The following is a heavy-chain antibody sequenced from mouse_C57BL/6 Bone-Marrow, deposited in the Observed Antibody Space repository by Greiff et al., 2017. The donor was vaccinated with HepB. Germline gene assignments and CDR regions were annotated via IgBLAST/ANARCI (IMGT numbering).Heavy chain of an antibody. D-gene: IGHD2-4*01. CDR2: INPYNGGT. J-gene: IGHJ2*01. Sequence: VQLKQSGPVLVKPGASVKMSCKASGYTFTDYYMNWVKQSHGKSLEWIGVINPYNGGTSYNQKFKGKATLTVDKSSSTAYMELNSLTSEDSAVYYCARKYDYDFDYWGQGTTLTVSS. CDR1: GYTFTDYY. V-gene: IGHV1-19*01. CDR3: ARKYDYDFDY.